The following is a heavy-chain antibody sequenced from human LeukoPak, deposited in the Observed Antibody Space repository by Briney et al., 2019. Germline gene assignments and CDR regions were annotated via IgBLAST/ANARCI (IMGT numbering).Heavy chain of an antibody. V-gene: IGHV3-33*01. CDR3: VRELPPVVQYYFDY. CDR2: IWYDGSNK. CDR1: GFTFSDYG. J-gene: IGHJ4*02. Sequence: GGSLRLSCAASGFTFSDYGMHWVRQAPGKGLEWVAVIWYDGSNKYYADSVKGRFTISRDNSRNTLYLQMNSLRAEDTAVYYCVRELPPVVQYYFDYWGPGTLVTVCS. D-gene: IGHD3-22*01.